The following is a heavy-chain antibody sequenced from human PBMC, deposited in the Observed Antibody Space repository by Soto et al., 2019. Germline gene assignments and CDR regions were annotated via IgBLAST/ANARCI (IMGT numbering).Heavy chain of an antibody. D-gene: IGHD2-2*01. CDR3: ALTYCSSTSCSAGGYYYYGMDV. J-gene: IGHJ6*02. CDR1: GGTFSSYA. V-gene: IGHV1-69*13. CDR2: IIPIFGTA. Sequence: SVKVSCKASGGTFSSYAISWVRQAPGQGLEWMGGIIPIFGTANYAQKFQGRVTITADESTSTAYMELSSLRSEDTAVYYCALTYCSSTSCSAGGYYYYGMDVWGQGTTVTVSS.